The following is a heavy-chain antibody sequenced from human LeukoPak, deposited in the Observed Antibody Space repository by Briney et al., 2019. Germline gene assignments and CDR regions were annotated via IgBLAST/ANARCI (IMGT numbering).Heavy chain of an antibody. CDR2: IYYSGST. D-gene: IGHD3-10*01. CDR1: GDSISSYY. V-gene: IGHV4-59*08. Sequence: SETLSLTCTVSGDSISSYYWSWIRQPPGKGLEWIGYIYYSGSTNYNPSLKSRVTISVDTSKNQFSPKLSSVTAADTAVYYCARRRGSGMDVWGQGTAVTVSS. CDR3: ARRRGSGMDV. J-gene: IGHJ6*02.